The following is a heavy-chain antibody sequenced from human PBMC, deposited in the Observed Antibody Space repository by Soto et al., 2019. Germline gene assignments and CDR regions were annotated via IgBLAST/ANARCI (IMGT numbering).Heavy chain of an antibody. CDR2: IYWDDDK. CDR3: AHRVLRTVFGLVTTTAIYFDF. D-gene: IGHD3-3*01. J-gene: IGHJ4*02. CDR1: GFSLTTSGVG. V-gene: IGHV2-5*02. Sequence: QITLNESGPTQVNPRQTLTLTCTFSGFSLTTSGVGVGWIRQSPGKAPEWLALIYWDDDKPYSPSLKSRFTITKDTSKNQVVLTMADLDPADTATYYCAHRVLRTVFGLVTTTAIYFDFWGQGTPVAVSS.